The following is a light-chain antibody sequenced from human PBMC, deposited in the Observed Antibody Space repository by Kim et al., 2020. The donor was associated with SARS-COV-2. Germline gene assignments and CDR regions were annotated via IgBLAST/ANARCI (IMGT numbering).Light chain of an antibody. J-gene: IGKJ2*01. CDR2: DAS. Sequence: SASVGDRVTITCRASQNINNWLAWYQQKPGKAPKLLIYDASSLESGVPSRFSGRRSGTDFTLTISSLQPDDFATYYCQQYQSYSSTFGQGTKLEIK. CDR3: QQYQSYSST. V-gene: IGKV1-5*01. CDR1: QNINNW.